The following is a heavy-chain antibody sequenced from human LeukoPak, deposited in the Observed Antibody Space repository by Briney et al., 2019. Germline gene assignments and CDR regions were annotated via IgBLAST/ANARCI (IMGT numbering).Heavy chain of an antibody. CDR1: VGSFSGYY. D-gene: IGHD3-22*01. Sequence: TLSLTCAVCVGSFSGYYWSWIRQPPGKGLEGIGEINHSGSTNYNPSLKSRVTISVDTSNNQFSLKLSSVTAADTAVYYCAREYYFDSTGYLYWGQGILVTVSS. CDR2: INHSGST. CDR3: AREYYFDSTGYLY. V-gene: IGHV4-34*01. J-gene: IGHJ4*02.